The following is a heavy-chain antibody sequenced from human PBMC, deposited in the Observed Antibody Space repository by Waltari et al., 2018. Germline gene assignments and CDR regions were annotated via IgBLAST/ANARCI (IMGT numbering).Heavy chain of an antibody. D-gene: IGHD5-18*01. CDR2: INPVGRT. J-gene: IGHJ4*02. CDR1: GGSFSGYY. V-gene: IGHV4-34*01. Sequence: QVQLQQWGAGLLKPSETLSLTCAVYGGSFSGYYWSWIRQPPGQGLEWIGEINPVGRTNDKRTSKSRVTISVDTSKNQFYLKLSSVTAADTAVYYCARALERGYSYGYDYWGQGTLVTVSS. CDR3: ARALERGYSYGYDY.